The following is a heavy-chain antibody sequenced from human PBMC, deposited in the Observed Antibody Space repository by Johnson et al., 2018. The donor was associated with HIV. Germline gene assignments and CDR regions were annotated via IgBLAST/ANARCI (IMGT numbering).Heavy chain of an antibody. Sequence: QVQLQESGPGLVKPSWTLSLTCAVSGDSINNNNWWSWVRQSPGQGLEWIAEISGGGSTDHNPSLKSRVTISVDKSNNQFSLKLSSVTAADTAVYYCARTIIHGGAADAFDIWGQGTMVTVSS. V-gene: IGHV4-4*02. CDR1: GDSINNNNW. D-gene: IGHD3-16*01. J-gene: IGHJ3*02. CDR2: ISGGGST. CDR3: ARTIIHGGAADAFDI.